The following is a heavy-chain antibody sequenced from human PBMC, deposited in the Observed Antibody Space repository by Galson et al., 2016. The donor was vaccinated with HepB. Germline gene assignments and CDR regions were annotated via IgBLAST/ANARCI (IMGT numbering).Heavy chain of an antibody. Sequence: SLRLSCAASGFTFGDFSMHWVRQAPGKGLEWMTNISPDEVYKFYAGSVKGRFTVSRDNAKNMLYLEMNSLRPEDTAVYYCAKDRQRRHGGYAVFAADYWGRGTLVTVSS. D-gene: IGHD5-12*01. CDR1: GFTFGDFS. CDR2: ISPDEVYK. CDR3: AKDRQRRHGGYAVFAADY. J-gene: IGHJ4*02. V-gene: IGHV3-30*18.